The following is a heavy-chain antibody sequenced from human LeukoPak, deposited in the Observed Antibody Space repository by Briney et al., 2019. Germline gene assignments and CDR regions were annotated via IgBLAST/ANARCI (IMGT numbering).Heavy chain of an antibody. Sequence: AGGSLRLSCAASGSTFSSYSMNWVRQAPGKGLEWVSSISSSSSYIYYADSVKGRFTISRDNAKSSLYLQMNSLRAEDTAVYYCARGTGTILDPWGRGTLVTVSS. V-gene: IGHV3-21*01. J-gene: IGHJ5*02. CDR2: ISSSSSYI. CDR3: ARGTGTILDP. D-gene: IGHD1-7*01. CDR1: GSTFSSYS.